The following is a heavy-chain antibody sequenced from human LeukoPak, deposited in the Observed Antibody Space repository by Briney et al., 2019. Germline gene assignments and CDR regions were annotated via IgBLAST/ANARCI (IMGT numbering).Heavy chain of an antibody. CDR3: TTDHESHNLLRSDFDC. J-gene: IGHJ4*02. Sequence: PGGSLRLSCAASRFSFSDAWMSWVRQAPGKGLEWVGRIKSKIDGETIDHSALVKGRFTISRDDSRDTLYLQMNSLTIEDTAVYYCTTDHESHNLLRSDFDCWGQGTLVSVSS. CDR2: IKSKIDGETI. CDR1: RFSFSDAW. D-gene: IGHD2-21*01. V-gene: IGHV3-15*01.